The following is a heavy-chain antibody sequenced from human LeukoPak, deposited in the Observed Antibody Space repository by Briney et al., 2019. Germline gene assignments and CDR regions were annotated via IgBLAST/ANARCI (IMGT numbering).Heavy chain of an antibody. D-gene: IGHD6-19*01. CDR2: ISGSGGST. CDR1: GFTFSSYG. J-gene: IGHJ5*02. CDR3: AKDRIAVAGSWFDP. V-gene: IGHV3-23*01. Sequence: GGSLRLSCAASGFTFSSYGMSWVSQAPGKGLEWVSAISGSGGSTYYADSVKGRFTISRDNSKNTLYLQMNSLRAEDTAVYYCAKDRIAVAGSWFDPWGQGTLVTVSS.